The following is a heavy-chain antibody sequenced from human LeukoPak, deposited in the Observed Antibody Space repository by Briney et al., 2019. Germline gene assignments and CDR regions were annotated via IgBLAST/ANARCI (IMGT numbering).Heavy chain of an antibody. J-gene: IGHJ4*02. CDR2: ISGSGGST. CDR1: GFTFSSYA. CDR3: AKSNSRSTFWSGPDY. Sequence: PGGSLRLSCAASGFTFSSYAMSWVRQAPGKGLEWVSAISGSGGSTYYADSVKGWFTISRDNSKNTLYLQMNSLRAEDTAVYYCAKSNSRSTFWSGPDYWGQGTLVTVSS. D-gene: IGHD3-3*01. V-gene: IGHV3-23*01.